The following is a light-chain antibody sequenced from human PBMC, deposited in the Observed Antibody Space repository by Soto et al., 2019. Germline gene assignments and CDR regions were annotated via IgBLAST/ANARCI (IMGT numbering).Light chain of an antibody. CDR2: GAS. CDR1: PAIASF. V-gene: IGKV1-9*01. Sequence: IQSTQSPSSLSASVGDRVTITCRASPAIASFLAWYQQKPGTAPKLLIYGASTLQSGVPSRFSGSRSGTDYTLTIASLQPEDFATYYCQQLNGSPWTLGQGTKVDIK. CDR3: QQLNGSPWT. J-gene: IGKJ1*01.